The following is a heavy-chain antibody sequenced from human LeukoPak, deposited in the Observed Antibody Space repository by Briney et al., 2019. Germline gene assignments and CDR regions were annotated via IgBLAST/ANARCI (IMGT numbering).Heavy chain of an antibody. Sequence: PGRSLRLSCAASGFTFSSYAMHWVRQAPGKGLEWVAVISYDGSKKYYPDSVKGRFTISRDNAKNSLYLQMNSLRAEDTAVYYCARDPPNYYYDSSGYYRQNWYFDLWGRGTLVTVSS. CDR2: ISYDGSKK. J-gene: IGHJ2*01. V-gene: IGHV3-30*04. CDR3: ARDPPNYYYDSSGYYRQNWYFDL. CDR1: GFTFSSYA. D-gene: IGHD3-22*01.